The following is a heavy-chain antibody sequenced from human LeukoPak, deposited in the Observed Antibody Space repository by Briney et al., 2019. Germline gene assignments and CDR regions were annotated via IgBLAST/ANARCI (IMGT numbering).Heavy chain of an antibody. J-gene: IGHJ4*02. CDR3: ARGKELLWFGELLSSHFDY. CDR1: GSSISIYY. CDR2: ILYIGGT. D-gene: IGHD3-10*01. V-gene: IGHV4-59*01. Sequence: SETLSLTCTVSGSSISIYYWSCLRHPPGKGREWMGYILYIGGTKYNPSLKSRVPISVDTSKNPFSLKLSSVTAADTAVYYCARGKELLWFGELLSSHFDYWGQGTLVTVSS.